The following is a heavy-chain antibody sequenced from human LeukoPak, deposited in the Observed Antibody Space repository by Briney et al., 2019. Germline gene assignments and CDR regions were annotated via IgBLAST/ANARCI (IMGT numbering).Heavy chain of an antibody. Sequence: PSQTLSLTCTVSGGSISSGGYYWSWIRQHPGKGLEWIGYIYYSGSTYYNPSLKSRVTISVDTSKNQFSLKLSSVTAADTAVYYCARDLGGVTIFGVVTRFDPWGQGTLVTVSS. J-gene: IGHJ5*02. CDR2: IYYSGST. D-gene: IGHD3-3*01. CDR1: GGSISSGGYY. V-gene: IGHV4-31*03. CDR3: ARDLGGVTIFGVVTRFDP.